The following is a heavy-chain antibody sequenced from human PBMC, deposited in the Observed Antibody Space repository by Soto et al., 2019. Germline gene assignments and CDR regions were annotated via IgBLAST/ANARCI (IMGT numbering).Heavy chain of an antibody. J-gene: IGHJ6*02. Sequence: QVQLVESGGGVVQPGRSLRLSRAASGFTFSNYGIHWVRQAPGKGLVWVTVISYDGSHKYYADSVKGRFTISRDNSKNTVYLEMNSLRDEDTAVYYCAKRRGDHSNYSWGIDVWGQGTTVTVSS. CDR2: ISYDGSHK. D-gene: IGHD4-4*01. CDR3: AKRRGDHSNYSWGIDV. CDR1: GFTFSNYG. V-gene: IGHV3-30*18.